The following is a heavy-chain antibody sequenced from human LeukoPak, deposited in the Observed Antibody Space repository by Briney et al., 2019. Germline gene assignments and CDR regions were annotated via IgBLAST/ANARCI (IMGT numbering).Heavy chain of an antibody. Sequence: GGSLRLSCAASRFIVSDYYMSWIRQAPGKGLEWVSYIGTSGSTIYYADSVKGRFTVSRDNTKNSLYLQMNSLRAEDTAVYYCARDYRAPDYWGQGTLVTVSS. CDR2: IGTSGSTI. CDR1: RFIVSDYY. J-gene: IGHJ4*02. V-gene: IGHV3-11*04. CDR3: ARDYRAPDY. D-gene: IGHD3-16*02.